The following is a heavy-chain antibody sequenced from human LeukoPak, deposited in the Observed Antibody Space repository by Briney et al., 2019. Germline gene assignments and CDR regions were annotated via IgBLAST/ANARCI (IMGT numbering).Heavy chain of an antibody. J-gene: IGHJ4*02. Sequence: PGGSLRLSCSMSGFTLSHYAMSWVRQAPGKGLEWVSTIGGGGGSTDYTDSVKGRFTISRDNSKNALYLQMNSLRAEDTAVYYCARDLSPVVRASPMGYWGQGTLVTVSS. V-gene: IGHV3-23*01. CDR1: GFTLSHYA. D-gene: IGHD3-10*01. CDR2: IGGGGGST. CDR3: ARDLSPVVRASPMGY.